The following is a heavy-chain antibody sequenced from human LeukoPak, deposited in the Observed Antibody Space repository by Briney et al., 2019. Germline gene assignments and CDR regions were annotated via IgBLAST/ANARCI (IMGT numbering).Heavy chain of an antibody. J-gene: IGHJ4*02. V-gene: IGHV3-21*01. D-gene: IGHD6-13*01. CDR2: ISSSSSYI. CDR3: ARDSGYSSSWYDY. Sequence: PGGSLRLSCAASGFTFSSYSMTWVRQAPGKGLEWVSSISSSSSYIYYSDSVKGRFTISRDNAKNSLYLQMNSLRAEDTAVYYCARDSGYSSSWYDYWGQGTLVTVSS. CDR1: GFTFSSYS.